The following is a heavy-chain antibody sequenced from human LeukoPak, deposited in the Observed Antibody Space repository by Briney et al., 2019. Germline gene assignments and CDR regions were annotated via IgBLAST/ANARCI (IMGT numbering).Heavy chain of an antibody. CDR2: IYSGGST. Sequence: GGSLRLSCAASGFTVSSNYMSWVRQAPGKGLEWVSVIYSGGSTYYADSVKGRFTISRDNSKNTLYLQMHSLRAEDTAVYYCARERSSGYYDFDYWGQGTLVTVSS. CDR1: GFTVSSNY. V-gene: IGHV3-53*05. CDR3: ARERSSGYYDFDY. J-gene: IGHJ4*02. D-gene: IGHD3-22*01.